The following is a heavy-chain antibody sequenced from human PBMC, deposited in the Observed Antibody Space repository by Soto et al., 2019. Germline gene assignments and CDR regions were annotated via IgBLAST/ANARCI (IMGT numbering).Heavy chain of an antibody. J-gene: IGHJ6*03. CDR2: IKQDGSEK. V-gene: IGHV3-7*01. CDR3: ARDSFEVITFGGVIVNSYYYYMDV. CDR1: GFTFSSFW. Sequence: GGSLRLSCAASGFTFSSFWMTWVRQAPGKGLEWVANIKQDGSEKYYVDSVKGRFTISRDNAKNSLYLQMNSLRAEDTAVYYCARDSFEVITFGGVIVNSYYYYMDVWGKGTTVTVSS. D-gene: IGHD3-16*02.